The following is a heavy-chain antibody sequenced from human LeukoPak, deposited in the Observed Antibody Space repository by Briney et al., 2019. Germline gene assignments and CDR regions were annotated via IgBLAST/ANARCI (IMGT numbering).Heavy chain of an antibody. CDR3: ARAGRFLEWLTTGVNWFDP. J-gene: IGHJ5*02. CDR1: GYTFSSYG. V-gene: IGHV1-18*01. CDR2: ISAYNGNT. D-gene: IGHD3-3*01. Sequence: ASVKVSCKASGYTFSSYGISWVRQAPGQGLEWMGWISAYNGNTNYAQVVQGRVTMTADTSTSTASMELRSLRPDDTAVYYCARAGRFLEWLTTGVNWFDPWGQGTLVTVSS.